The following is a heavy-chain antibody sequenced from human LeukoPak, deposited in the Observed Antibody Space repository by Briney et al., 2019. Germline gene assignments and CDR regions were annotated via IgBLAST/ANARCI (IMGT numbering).Heavy chain of an antibody. Sequence: SQTLSLTCAISGDRVSTNSAAWNWIRQSPSRGLEWLGRTYYGSKWYNDYALFVKSRVSINPDTSKNQFSLQLNSVTPEDTAVYYCARGNGNSFDYWGQGTLVTVSS. CDR1: GDRVSTNSAA. CDR2: TYYGSKWYN. V-gene: IGHV6-1*01. D-gene: IGHD2-8*01. J-gene: IGHJ4*02. CDR3: ARGNGNSFDY.